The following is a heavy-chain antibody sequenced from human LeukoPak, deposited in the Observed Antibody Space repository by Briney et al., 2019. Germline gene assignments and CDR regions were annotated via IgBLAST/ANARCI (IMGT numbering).Heavy chain of an antibody. D-gene: IGHD3-22*01. CDR3: AKGQRANSGYFYFDS. CDR1: GFTFSSYS. Sequence: GGSLRLSCAASGFTFSSYSMNWVRQAPGKGLEWVSSISSSSSYIYYADSVKGRFTISRDNSISTVYLQLNSLRAEDTAIYYCAKGQRANSGYFYFDSWGQGTLVTVSS. CDR2: ISSSSSYI. V-gene: IGHV3-21*04. J-gene: IGHJ4*02.